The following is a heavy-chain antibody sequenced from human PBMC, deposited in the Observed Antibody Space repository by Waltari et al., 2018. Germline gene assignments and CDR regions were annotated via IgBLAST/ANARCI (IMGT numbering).Heavy chain of an antibody. CDR1: GFTFRSYS. D-gene: IGHD6-13*01. CDR2: ISSSSSYI. V-gene: IGHV3-21*04. Sequence: EVQLVESGGGLVKPGGSLRLSCAASGFTFRSYSMNWVRQAPGKGLEWVSSISSSSSYIYYADSVKGRFTISRDNSKNSLYLQMNSLRAEDTALYYCAKDKSSSWYYVDYWGQGTLVTVSS. CDR3: AKDKSSSWYYVDY. J-gene: IGHJ4*02.